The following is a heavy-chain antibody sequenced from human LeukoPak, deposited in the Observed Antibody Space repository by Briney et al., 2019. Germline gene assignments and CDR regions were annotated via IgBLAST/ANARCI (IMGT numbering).Heavy chain of an antibody. CDR1: GFTFSSYA. D-gene: IGHD6-6*01. CDR2: ISYDGSNK. CDR3: ARDRSSRPYYYYYMDV. Sequence: GRSLRLSCAASGFTFSSYAMHWVRQAPGKGLEWVAVISYDGSNKYYADSVKGRFTISRDNSKNTLYLQMNSLRAEGTAVYYCARDRSSRPYYYYYMDVWGKGTTVTVSS. J-gene: IGHJ6*03. V-gene: IGHV3-30*01.